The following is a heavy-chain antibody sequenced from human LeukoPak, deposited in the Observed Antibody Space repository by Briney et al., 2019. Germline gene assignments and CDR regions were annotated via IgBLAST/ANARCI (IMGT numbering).Heavy chain of an antibody. V-gene: IGHV3-64*01. CDR1: GFTFISYA. CDR3: ARAVDPYYFDY. Sequence: GGSLRLSCAASGFTFISYAMHWVRQAPGKGLEYVSAISSNGGSTYYANSVKGRFTISRDNSKNTLYLQMNSLRAEDTAVYYCARAVDPYYFDYWGQGTLVTVSS. CDR2: ISSNGGST. D-gene: IGHD2-21*01. J-gene: IGHJ4*02.